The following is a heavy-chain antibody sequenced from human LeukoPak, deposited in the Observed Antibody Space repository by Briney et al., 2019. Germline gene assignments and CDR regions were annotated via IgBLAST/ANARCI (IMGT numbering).Heavy chain of an antibody. V-gene: IGHV1-2*02. CDR2: INPNSGGK. Sequence: GASVKVSCKASGYTFTGYYMHWVRQAPGQRLEWMGWINPNSGGKNYAQKFQGRVTMTRDTSISTAYMELSRLRSDDTAVYYCARDGYYDFWSGHYISYFDYWGQGTLVTVSS. CDR3: ARDGYYDFWSGHYISYFDY. D-gene: IGHD3-3*01. J-gene: IGHJ4*02. CDR1: GYTFTGYY.